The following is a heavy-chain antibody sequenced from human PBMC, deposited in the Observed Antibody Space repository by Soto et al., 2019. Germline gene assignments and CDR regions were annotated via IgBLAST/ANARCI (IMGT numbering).Heavy chain of an antibody. V-gene: IGHV3-7*01. D-gene: IGHD3-9*01. CDR3: ARLYYDILTGSGEYYYFDY. CDR1: GFTFSSYW. J-gene: IGHJ4*02. CDR2: IKQDGSEK. Sequence: PGGSLRLSCAASGFTFSSYWMSWVRQAPGKGLEWVANIKQDGSEKYYVDSVKGRFTISRDNAKNSLYLQMNSLRAEDTAVYYCARLYYDILTGSGEYYYFDYWGQGTLVTVSS.